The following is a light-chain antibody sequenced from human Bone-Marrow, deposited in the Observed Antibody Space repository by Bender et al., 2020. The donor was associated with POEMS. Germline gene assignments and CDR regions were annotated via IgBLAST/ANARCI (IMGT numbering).Light chain of an antibody. Sequence: QSALTQPRSVSGSPGQSVTISCSGTSSDVGSYKYLSWYQPHPAKAPKLIIYDDNRRPSGAPDRFSGSKSGNTDSLTIAGVQADDEADYYCCSYAGSFIWVFGGGTKLTVL. V-gene: IGLV2-11*01. J-gene: IGLJ3*02. CDR3: CSYAGSFIWV. CDR2: DDN. CDR1: SSDVGSYKY.